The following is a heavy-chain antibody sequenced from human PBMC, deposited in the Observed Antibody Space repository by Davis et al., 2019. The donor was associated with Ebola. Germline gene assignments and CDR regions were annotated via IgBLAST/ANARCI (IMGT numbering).Heavy chain of an antibody. Sequence: MPGGSLRLSCTVSGGSISSYYWSWIRQPPGKGLEWIGYIYYSGSTNYNPSLKSRVTISVDTSKNQFSLKLSSVTAADTAVYYCARLDVVAAIQEMYAFDIWGQGTMVTVSS. D-gene: IGHD2-15*01. V-gene: IGHV4-59*08. CDR3: ARLDVVAAIQEMYAFDI. CDR2: IYYSGST. J-gene: IGHJ3*02. CDR1: GGSISSYY.